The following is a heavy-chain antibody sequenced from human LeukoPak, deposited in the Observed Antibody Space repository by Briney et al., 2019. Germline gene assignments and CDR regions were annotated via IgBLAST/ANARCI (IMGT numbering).Heavy chain of an antibody. J-gene: IGHJ4*02. CDR1: GYTFTGYY. CDR3: ARAKTYYYDSSGYYLDY. Sequence: ASVKVSCKASGYTFTGYYMHWVRQAPGQGLEWMGWINPNSGGTNYAQKLQGRVTMTTDTSTSTAYMELRSLRSDDTAVYYCARAKTYYYDSSGYYLDYWGQGTLVTVSS. V-gene: IGHV1-2*02. D-gene: IGHD3-22*01. CDR2: INPNSGGT.